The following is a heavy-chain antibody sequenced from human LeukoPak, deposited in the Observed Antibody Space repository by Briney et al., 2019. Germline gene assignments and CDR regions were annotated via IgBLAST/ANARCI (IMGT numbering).Heavy chain of an antibody. D-gene: IGHD3-22*01. CDR3: ATIASYDSSGYYSEVKDY. CDR2: INPNSGGT. CDR1: GYTFTGYY. V-gene: IGHV1-2*02. Sequence: GASVNVSCKASGYTFTGYYMHWVRQAPGQGLEWMGWINPNSGGTNYAQKFQGRVTMTRDTSISTAYMELSRLRSDDTAVYYCATIASYDSSGYYSEVKDYWGRGTLVTVSS. J-gene: IGHJ4*02.